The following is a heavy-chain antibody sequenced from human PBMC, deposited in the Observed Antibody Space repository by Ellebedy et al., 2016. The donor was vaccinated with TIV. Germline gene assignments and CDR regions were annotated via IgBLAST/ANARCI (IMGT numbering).Heavy chain of an antibody. D-gene: IGHD6-13*01. Sequence: SETLSLTXAVYGGSFSGYYWSWIRQPPGKGLEWIGEINHSGSTNYNPSLKSRVTISVDTSKNQFSLKLSSVTAADTAVYYCARTGYSSRLHWFDPWGQGTLVTVSS. CDR2: INHSGST. V-gene: IGHV4-34*01. CDR1: GGSFSGYY. CDR3: ARTGYSSRLHWFDP. J-gene: IGHJ5*02.